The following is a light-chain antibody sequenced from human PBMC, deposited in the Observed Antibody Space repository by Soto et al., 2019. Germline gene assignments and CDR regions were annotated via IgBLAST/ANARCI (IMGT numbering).Light chain of an antibody. CDR2: GAS. V-gene: IGKV3-20*01. CDR1: QSVTSDY. Sequence: EIVLTQSPGTLSLSPGERATLSCRASQSVTSDYLAWYNQRPGQAPRLLIYGASIRVTGIPDRFSGSGSGTDFTLTISRLEPEDFAVYYCQHYGSSPLTFDQGTKVEIK. J-gene: IGKJ1*01. CDR3: QHYGSSPLT.